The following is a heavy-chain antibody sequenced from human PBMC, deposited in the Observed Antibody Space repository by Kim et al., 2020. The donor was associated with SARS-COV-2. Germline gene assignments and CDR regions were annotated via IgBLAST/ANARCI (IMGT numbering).Heavy chain of an antibody. CDR3: AALTVTIFGLILPCMDV. V-gene: IGHV6-1*01. Sequence: SQTLSLTCAISGDSVSSNSVTWNWIRQSPSRGLEWLGRTYYRSKWYNDYAVSEKSRITINPDTSKNQFSLQLNSVTPEDTAVYYCAALTVTIFGLILPCMDVWGQGTTVTVSS. J-gene: IGHJ6*02. CDR2: TYYRSKWYN. D-gene: IGHD3-3*01. CDR1: GDSVSSNSVT.